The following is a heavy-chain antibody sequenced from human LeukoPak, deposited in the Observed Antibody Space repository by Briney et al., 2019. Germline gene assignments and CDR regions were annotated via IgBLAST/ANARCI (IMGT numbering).Heavy chain of an antibody. D-gene: IGHD3-10*01. J-gene: IGHJ4*02. Sequence: SETLSLTCTVSGGSISDYYWTWIRQPPGKGLEWIGHIYYSGNTIYNPSLKSRVTISVDTSKNQFSLKLSSVTAADTAVFYCARGGSGTPGDYWGQGTLVTVSS. CDR2: IYYSGNT. CDR1: GGSISDYY. CDR3: ARGGSGTPGDY. V-gene: IGHV4-59*01.